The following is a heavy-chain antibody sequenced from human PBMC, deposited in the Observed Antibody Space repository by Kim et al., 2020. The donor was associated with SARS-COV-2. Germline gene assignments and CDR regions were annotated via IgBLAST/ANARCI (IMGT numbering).Heavy chain of an antibody. Sequence: SETLSLTCAVYGGSFSGYYWSWIRQPPGKGLEWIGEINHSGSTNYNPSLKSRFTISVDTSKNQFSLKLSSVTAADTAVYYCARGGSSWYFMSNWFDPWGQGTLVTVSS. D-gene: IGHD6-13*01. J-gene: IGHJ5*02. CDR2: INHSGST. CDR1: GGSFSGYY. CDR3: ARGGSSWYFMSNWFDP. V-gene: IGHV4-34*01.